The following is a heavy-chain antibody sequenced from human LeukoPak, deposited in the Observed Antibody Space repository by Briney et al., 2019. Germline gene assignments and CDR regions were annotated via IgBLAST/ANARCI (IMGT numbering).Heavy chain of an antibody. CDR1: GGSFSGYY. D-gene: IGHD6-19*01. CDR3: AREGSIAVVGSHVHFDY. Sequence: SETLSLTCAVYGGSFSGYYWSWIRQPPGEGLEWIGEINHSGSTDYNPSLKSRVTISVDTSKNQFSLKLSSVTAVDTAVYYCAREGSIAVVGSHVHFDYWGQGTLVTVSS. V-gene: IGHV4-34*01. CDR2: INHSGST. J-gene: IGHJ4*02.